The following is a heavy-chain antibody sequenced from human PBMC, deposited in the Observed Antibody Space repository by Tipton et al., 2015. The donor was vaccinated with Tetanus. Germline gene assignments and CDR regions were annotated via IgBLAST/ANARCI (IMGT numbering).Heavy chain of an antibody. CDR2: INPSGGST. D-gene: IGHD4-11*01. J-gene: IGHJ6*02. CDR1: GYTFTSYY. V-gene: IGHV1-46*01. CDR3: ARGPTVTTAHYYYGMDV. Sequence: QSGAEVKKPGASVEVSCKASGYTFTSYYMHWVRQAPGQGLEWMGIINPSGGSTSYAQKLQGRVTMTRDTSTSTVYMELSSLRSEDTAVYYCARGPTVTTAHYYYGMDVWGQGTTVTVSS.